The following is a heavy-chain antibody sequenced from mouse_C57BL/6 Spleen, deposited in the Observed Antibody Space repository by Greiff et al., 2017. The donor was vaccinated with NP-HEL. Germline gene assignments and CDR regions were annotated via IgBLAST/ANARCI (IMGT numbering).Heavy chain of an antibody. J-gene: IGHJ2*01. Sequence: EVQLQQSGPVLVKPGASVKMSCKASGYTFTDYYMNWVKQSHGKSLEWIGVINPYNGGTSYNQKFKGKATLTVDKSSSTAYMELNSLTSEDSAVYYCARSEWGANWDYFDYWGQGTTLTVSS. CDR1: GYTFTDYY. CDR3: ARSEWGANWDYFDY. CDR2: INPYNGGT. V-gene: IGHV1-19*01. D-gene: IGHD4-1*01.